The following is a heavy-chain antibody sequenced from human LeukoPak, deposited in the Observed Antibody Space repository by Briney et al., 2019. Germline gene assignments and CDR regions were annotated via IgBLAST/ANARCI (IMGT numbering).Heavy chain of an antibody. D-gene: IGHD6-19*01. CDR1: GFTFSWHA. CDR2: ISSNGGST. CDR3: VRRPYRSGFDF. J-gene: IGHJ4*02. V-gene: IGHV3-64D*06. Sequence: GGSLRLSCSASGFTFSWHAMHWVRQAPGKGLEYVSAISSNGGSTYYADSVKGRFTISRDNAKNSLELHLSRLRPEDTALYYCVRRPYRSGFDFWGQGTLVTVSS.